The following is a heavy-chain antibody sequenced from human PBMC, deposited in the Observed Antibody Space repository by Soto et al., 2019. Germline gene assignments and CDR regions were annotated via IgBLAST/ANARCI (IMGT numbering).Heavy chain of an antibody. J-gene: IGHJ6*02. CDR2: ISSSSSTI. Sequence: GGSLILSCAASGFTFRSYSMNWVRQDPGKGLEWVSYISSSSSTIYYADSVKGRFTISRDNAKNSLYLQMNSLRDEDTAVYYCARPEYSSSSYGMDVWGQGTTVTVSS. D-gene: IGHD6-6*01. CDR3: ARPEYSSSSYGMDV. CDR1: GFTFRSYS. V-gene: IGHV3-48*02.